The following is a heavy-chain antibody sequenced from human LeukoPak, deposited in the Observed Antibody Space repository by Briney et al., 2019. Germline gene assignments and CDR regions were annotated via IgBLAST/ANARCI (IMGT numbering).Heavy chain of an antibody. D-gene: IGHD6-13*01. Sequence: GASVKVSCKASGYTFTSYYMHWVRQAPGQGLEWMGIINPSGGSTSYAQKFQGRVTMTRDTSTSTVYMELSSLRSEDTAVYYCARLPVIRAATGDRAEYFQHWGQGTLVTVSS. CDR2: INPSGGST. CDR1: GYTFTSYY. V-gene: IGHV1-46*01. CDR3: ARLPVIRAATGDRAEYFQH. J-gene: IGHJ1*01.